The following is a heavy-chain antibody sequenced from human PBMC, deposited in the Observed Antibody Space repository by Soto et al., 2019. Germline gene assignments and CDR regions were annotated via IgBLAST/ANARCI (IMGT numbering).Heavy chain of an antibody. Sequence: QVQLVQSGAEVKKPGSSVKVSCKASGGTFSSYAISWVRQAPGQGLEWMGGIIPIFGTANYAQKFQGRVTLTADKSTITAYMSLSSLRPEDTAVYYCARGSNWSDVPDWSDPWGQGTLVTVSS. D-gene: IGHD1-1*01. CDR2: IIPIFGTA. CDR1: GGTFSSYA. CDR3: ARGSNWSDVPDWSDP. J-gene: IGHJ5*02. V-gene: IGHV1-69*06.